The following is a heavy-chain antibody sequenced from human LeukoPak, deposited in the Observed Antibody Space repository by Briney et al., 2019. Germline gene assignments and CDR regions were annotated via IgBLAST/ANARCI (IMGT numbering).Heavy chain of an antibody. D-gene: IGHD3-10*01. J-gene: IGHJ5*02. CDR1: GFTFSSYA. V-gene: IGHV3-30*04. CDR2: ISYDGSNK. Sequence: PGGSLRLSCAASGFTFSSYAMHWVRQAPGKGLEWVAVISYDGSNKYYADSVKGRFTISRDNSKNTLYLQMNSLRAEDTAVYYCAKGHFYGSGSYYNFDWFDPWGQGTLVTVSS. CDR3: AKGHFYGSGSYYNFDWFDP.